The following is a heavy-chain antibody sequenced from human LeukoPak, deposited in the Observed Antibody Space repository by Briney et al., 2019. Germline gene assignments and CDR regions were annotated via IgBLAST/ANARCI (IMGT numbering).Heavy chain of an antibody. Sequence: SVKVSCKASGGTFSSYAISWVRQAPGQGLEWMGGIIPIFGTANYAQKFQGRVTITTDESTSTAYMELSSLRSEDTAVYYCASSLGPCSSTSCHPRWFDPWGQGTLVTVSS. J-gene: IGHJ5*02. CDR3: ASSLGPCSSTSCHPRWFDP. CDR1: GGTFSSYA. CDR2: IIPIFGTA. D-gene: IGHD2-2*01. V-gene: IGHV1-69*05.